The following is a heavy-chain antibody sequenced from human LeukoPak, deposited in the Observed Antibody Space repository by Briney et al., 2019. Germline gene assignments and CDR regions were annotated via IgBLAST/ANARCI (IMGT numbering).Heavy chain of an antibody. Sequence: SVKVSCKASGGTFISYAISWVRQAPGQGLEWMGRIIPILGIANYAQKFQGRVTITADKSTSTAYMELSSLRSEDTAVYYCASEEPNGGDAFDIWGQGTMVTVSS. V-gene: IGHV1-69*04. J-gene: IGHJ3*02. CDR1: GGTFISYA. CDR2: IIPILGIA. D-gene: IGHD4-23*01. CDR3: ASEEPNGGDAFDI.